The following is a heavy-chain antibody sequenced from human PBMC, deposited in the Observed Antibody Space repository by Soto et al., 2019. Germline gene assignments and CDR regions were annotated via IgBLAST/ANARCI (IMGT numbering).Heavy chain of an antibody. CDR3: ARAEYSGYDLDY. J-gene: IGHJ4*02. V-gene: IGHV4-59*01. Sequence: SETLSLTCTVSGGSISSYYWSWIRQPPGKGLEWMGNIYYIGSTNYNPSLKSRVTISVDTSKNQFSLKLSSVTAADTAVYYCARAEYSGYDLDYWGQGTLVTVSS. CDR1: GGSISSYY. D-gene: IGHD5-12*01. CDR2: IYYIGST.